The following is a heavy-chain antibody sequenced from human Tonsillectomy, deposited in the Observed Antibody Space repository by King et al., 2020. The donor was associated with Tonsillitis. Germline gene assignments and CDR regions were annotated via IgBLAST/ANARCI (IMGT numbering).Heavy chain of an antibody. D-gene: IGHD3-22*01. V-gene: IGHV3-7*01. Sequence: EVQLVESGGGLVQPGGSLRLSCAASGFTFSSYWMSWVRQAPGKGLEWVANIKQDGSEKYYVDSVKGRFTISRDNAKNSLFLQMNSLRAEDTAVYYCARVRVRDSSSYSYHFDSWGQGTLVTVSS. J-gene: IGHJ4*02. CDR3: ARVRVRDSSSYSYHFDS. CDR2: IKQDGSEK. CDR1: GFTFSSYW.